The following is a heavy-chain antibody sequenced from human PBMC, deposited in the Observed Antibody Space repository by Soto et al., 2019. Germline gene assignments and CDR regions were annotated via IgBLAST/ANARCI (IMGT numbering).Heavy chain of an antibody. D-gene: IGHD3-22*01. V-gene: IGHV3-23*01. Sequence: GGSLRLSCAASGFTFSSYAMSWVRQAPGKGLEWVSTISGSGGSTYYADSVKGRFTISRDNSKKTLYLQMNSLRAEDTAVYYCAKAKQYYDSSGYDYWGQGTLVTVSS. CDR1: GFTFSSYA. J-gene: IGHJ4*02. CDR2: ISGSGGST. CDR3: AKAKQYYDSSGYDY.